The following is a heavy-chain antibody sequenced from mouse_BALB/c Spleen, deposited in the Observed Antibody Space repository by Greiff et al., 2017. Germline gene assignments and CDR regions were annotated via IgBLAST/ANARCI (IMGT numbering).Heavy chain of an antibody. V-gene: IGHV5-17*02. D-gene: IGHD2-4*01. CDR1: GFTFSSFG. Sequence: EVHLVESGGGLVQPGGSRKLSCAASGFTFSSFGMHWVRQAPEKGLEWVAYISSGSSTIYYADTVKGRFTISRDNPKNTLFLQMTSLRSEDTAMYYCAREGVINYAMDYWGQGTSVTVSS. J-gene: IGHJ4*01. CDR3: AREGVINYAMDY. CDR2: ISSGSSTI.